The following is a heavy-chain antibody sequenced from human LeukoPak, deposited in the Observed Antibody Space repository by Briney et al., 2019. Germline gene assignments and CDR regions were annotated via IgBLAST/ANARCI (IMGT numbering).Heavy chain of an antibody. V-gene: IGHV3-21*01. Sequence: PGGSLRLSCAASGFTFSSYSMNWVRQAPGKGLEWVSSISSSSSYIYYADSVKGRFTISRDNAKNSLHLQMNSLRAEDTAVYYCARDSSGWTTGAFDIWGQGTMVTVSS. D-gene: IGHD6-19*01. CDR3: ARDSSGWTTGAFDI. J-gene: IGHJ3*02. CDR1: GFTFSSYS. CDR2: ISSSSSYI.